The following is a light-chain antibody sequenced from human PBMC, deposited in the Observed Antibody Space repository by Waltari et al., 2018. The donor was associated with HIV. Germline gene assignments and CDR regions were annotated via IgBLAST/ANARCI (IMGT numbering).Light chain of an antibody. CDR3: GTWESSLSAGGV. CDR2: DNK. J-gene: IGLJ2*01. CDR1: SSNIGHNF. V-gene: IGLV1-51*01. Sequence: QSVLTLPPSVSAAPRPQLTIPRSRSSSNIGHNFTSWSQQHPGTAPKPLMYDNKKRPSGIPDRFSVSKSGTATTLGITGLQTGDEADYYCGTWESSLSAGGVFGGGTKLTVL.